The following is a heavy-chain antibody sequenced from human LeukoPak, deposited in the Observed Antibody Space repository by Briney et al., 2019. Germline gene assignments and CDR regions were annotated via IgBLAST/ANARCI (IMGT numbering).Heavy chain of an antibody. V-gene: IGHV4-34*01. Sequence: SETLSLTCAVYGGSFSGYYWSWIRQPPGKGLEWIGEINHSGSTNYNPSLKSRVTISVDTSKNQFSLKLSSVTAADTAMYYCARGQATVTRNWGQGTLVTVSS. CDR3: ARGQATVTRN. J-gene: IGHJ4*02. CDR2: INHSGST. CDR1: GGSFSGYY. D-gene: IGHD4-11*01.